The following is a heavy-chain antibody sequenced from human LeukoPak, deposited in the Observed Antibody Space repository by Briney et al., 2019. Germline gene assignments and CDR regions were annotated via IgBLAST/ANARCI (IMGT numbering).Heavy chain of an antibody. CDR2: IYTSGST. CDR1: GGSISSYY. Sequence: PSETLSLTCTVSGGSISSYYWSWIRQPPGKGLEWIGYIYTSGSTNYNPSLKSRVTISVDTSKNQFSLKLSSVTAADTAVYYWARLNGYYYYMDVWGKGTTVTVSS. D-gene: IGHD2-8*01. J-gene: IGHJ6*03. CDR3: ARLNGYYYYMDV. V-gene: IGHV4-4*09.